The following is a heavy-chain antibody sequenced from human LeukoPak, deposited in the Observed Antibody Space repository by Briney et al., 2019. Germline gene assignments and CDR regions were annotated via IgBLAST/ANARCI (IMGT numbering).Heavy chain of an antibody. CDR1: GYTFTSYD. Sequence: ASVKVSCKASGYTFTSYDINWVRQATGQGLEWMGWMNPNSGNTGYAQKFQGRVTMTRNTSISTAYMELRSLRSDDTAVYYCASHTQSYVWNDYWGQGTLVTVSS. V-gene: IGHV1-8*01. CDR3: ASHTQSYVWNDY. J-gene: IGHJ4*02. D-gene: IGHD3-16*01. CDR2: MNPNSGNT.